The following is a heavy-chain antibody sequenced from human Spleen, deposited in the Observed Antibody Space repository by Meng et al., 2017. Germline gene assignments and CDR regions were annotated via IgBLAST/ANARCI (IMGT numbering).Heavy chain of an antibody. J-gene: IGHJ4*02. CDR2: INHSGST. Sequence: GQLRQWGAGLLKPSATLSLTWDVSGGSFSDYYWSWIRQPPGKGLEWIGEINHSGSTNYNPSLESRATISVDTSQNNLSLKLSSVTAADSAVYYCARGPTTMAHDIDYWGQGTLVTVSS. CDR1: GGSFSDYY. D-gene: IGHD4-11*01. V-gene: IGHV4-34*01. CDR3: ARGPTTMAHDIDY.